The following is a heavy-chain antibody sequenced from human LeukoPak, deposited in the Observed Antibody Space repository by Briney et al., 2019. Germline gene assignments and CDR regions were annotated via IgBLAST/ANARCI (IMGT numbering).Heavy chain of an antibody. CDR1: GFTFSSYS. V-gene: IGHV3-21*01. CDR2: ISSSSSYI. J-gene: IGHJ4*02. D-gene: IGHD6-13*01. CDR3: ARDLPTARGAAAGTFDY. Sequence: GGSLRLSCAASGFTFSSYSMNWVRQAPGKGLEWVSSISSSSSYIYYADSVKGRFTISRDNAKNSLYLQMNSLRAEDTAVYYCARDLPTARGAAAGTFDYWGQGTLVTVSS.